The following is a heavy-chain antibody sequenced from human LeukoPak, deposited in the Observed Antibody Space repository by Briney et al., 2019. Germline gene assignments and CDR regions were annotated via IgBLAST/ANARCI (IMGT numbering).Heavy chain of an antibody. CDR3: ARVGGYSGYDFDY. CDR2: IYSGGST. D-gene: IGHD5-12*01. V-gene: IGHV3-66*01. Sequence: PGGSLRLSCAASGFTVSSNYMSWVRQAPGKGLEWVSVIYSGGSTYYADSVKGRFTISRDNSKNTLYLQMNSLRAEDTAVYYCARVGGYSGYDFDYWSQGTLVTVSS. CDR1: GFTVSSNY. J-gene: IGHJ4*02.